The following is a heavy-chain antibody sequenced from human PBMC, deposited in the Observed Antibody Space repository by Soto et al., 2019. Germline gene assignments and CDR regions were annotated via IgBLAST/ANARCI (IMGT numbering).Heavy chain of an antibody. CDR1: GGYISTYY. D-gene: IGHD3-16*01. CDR3: ARGLHLGELWDYYYIYMDV. J-gene: IGHJ6*03. Sequence: QVQLQESGPGLVKPSETLSLTCTVSGGYISTYYWSWIRQPPGEGLEWIGYIYYSGSTNYSPSLKSRVTMSVDTSKSQFSLRLTSVTAADTAVHYCARGLHLGELWDYYYIYMDVWGEGTTVTVSS. CDR2: IYYSGST. V-gene: IGHV4-59*01.